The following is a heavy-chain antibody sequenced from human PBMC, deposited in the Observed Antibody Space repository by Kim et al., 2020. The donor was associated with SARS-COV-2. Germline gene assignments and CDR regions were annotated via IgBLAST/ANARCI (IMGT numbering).Heavy chain of an antibody. J-gene: IGHJ5*02. V-gene: IGHV4-34*13. Sequence: SLKSRVTISVDTSKNQFSLKLSSVTAADTAVYYCARGILGGTAALFRFDPWGQGTLVTVSS. D-gene: IGHD2-2*01. CDR3: ARGILGGTAALFRFDP.